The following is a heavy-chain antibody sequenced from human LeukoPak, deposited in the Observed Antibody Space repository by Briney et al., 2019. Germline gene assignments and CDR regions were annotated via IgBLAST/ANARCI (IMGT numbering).Heavy chain of an antibody. CDR2: INHSGST. CDR1: GGSFSGYY. J-gene: IGHJ4*02. CDR3: ARGRGAVAGTPDFDY. D-gene: IGHD6-19*01. V-gene: IGHV4-34*01. Sequence: PETLSLTCAVYGGSFSGYYWSWIRQPPGKGLEWIGEINHSGSTNYNPSLKSRVTISVDTSKNQFSLKLSSVTAADTAVYYCARGRGAVAGTPDFDYWGQGTLVTVSS.